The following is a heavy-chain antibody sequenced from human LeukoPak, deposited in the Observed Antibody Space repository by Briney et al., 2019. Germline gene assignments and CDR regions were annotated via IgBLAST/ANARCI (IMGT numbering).Heavy chain of an antibody. V-gene: IGHV1-46*01. Sequence: GASVKVSCKASGGTFSSYAISWVRQAPGQGLEWMGIINPSGGSTSYAQKFQGRVTMTRDTSTSTVYMELSSLRSEDTAVYYCARELYTHMVRGVLEDYYGMDVWGQGTTVTVSS. CDR3: ARELYTHMVRGVLEDYYGMDV. D-gene: IGHD3-10*01. CDR1: GGTFSSYA. CDR2: INPSGGST. J-gene: IGHJ6*02.